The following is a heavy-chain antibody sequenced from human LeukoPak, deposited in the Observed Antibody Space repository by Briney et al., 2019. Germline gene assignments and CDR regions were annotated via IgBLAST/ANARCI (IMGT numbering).Heavy chain of an antibody. D-gene: IGHD2-15*01. J-gene: IGHJ3*02. CDR2: ISGSGGST. V-gene: IGHV3-23*01. Sequence: GGTLRLSCAASGFTFSSYAMSWVRQAPGKGLEWVSAISGSGGSTYYADSVKGRFTISRDNSKNTLYLQMNSLRAEDTAVYYCAKSGYCSGGSCLDIWGQGTMATVSS. CDR1: GFTFSSYA. CDR3: AKSGYCSGGSCLDI.